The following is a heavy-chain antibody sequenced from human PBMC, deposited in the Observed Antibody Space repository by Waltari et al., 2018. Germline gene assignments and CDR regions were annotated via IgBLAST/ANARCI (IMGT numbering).Heavy chain of an antibody. CDR3: ARHGGYAQDL. J-gene: IGHJ2*01. CDR1: GGSFTTYY. Sequence: QVQLQQWGAGLVKPSETLSLTCAFYGGSFTTYYWSWIRQSPGKGLEWVGQIRHGGSADYNPSLKSRVTMSLDTSKNQLALKMTSVTAADTAVYYCARHGGYAQDLWGRGTLVTVSS. CDR2: IRHGGSA. D-gene: IGHD5-12*01. V-gene: IGHV4-34*02.